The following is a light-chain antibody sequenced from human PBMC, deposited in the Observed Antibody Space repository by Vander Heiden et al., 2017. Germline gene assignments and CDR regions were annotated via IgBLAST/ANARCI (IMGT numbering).Light chain of an antibody. CDR3: MQALQNRSIT. CDR1: QSLLHSNGYNY. V-gene: IGKV2-28*01. CDR2: LGS. J-gene: IGKJ5*01. Sequence: DSLRTVSGCFVPVIHGEPASISCRSCQSLLHSNGYNYLDWYMQKPGQSPQLLIYLGSNRASGVPDRFSGSGYGNDFTLKISRGEAEDVGVYYCMQALQNRSITFGQGTPVEIK.